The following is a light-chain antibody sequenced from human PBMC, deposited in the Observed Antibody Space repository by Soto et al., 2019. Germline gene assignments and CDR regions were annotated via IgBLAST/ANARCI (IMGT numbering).Light chain of an antibody. CDR1: QSISSW. J-gene: IGKJ1*01. V-gene: IGKV1-5*03. Sequence: DIQMTQSPSTLSASVGDRVTITCRASQSISSWLAWYQHKPGKAPKLLIYKASSLESGVPSRFSGSGSGTEFTLTIYSLQPDDFATYDCQQYNTYSSGTFGRGTKVDSK. CDR3: QQYNTYSSGT. CDR2: KAS.